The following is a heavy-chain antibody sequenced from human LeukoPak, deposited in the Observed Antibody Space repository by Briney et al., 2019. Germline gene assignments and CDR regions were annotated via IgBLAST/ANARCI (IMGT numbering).Heavy chain of an antibody. V-gene: IGHV3-15*01. CDR2: IKSKTDGGTT. Sequence: GGSLRLSCAASGFTFTNAWMSWVRQAPGKGLEWVGRIKSKTDGGTTDYAAPVKGRFTISRDDSKNTLYLQMNSLKTEDTAVYYCSGYSVRWFDPWGQGTLVTVSS. CDR1: GFTFTNAW. CDR3: SGYSVRWFDP. J-gene: IGHJ5*02. D-gene: IGHD3-22*01.